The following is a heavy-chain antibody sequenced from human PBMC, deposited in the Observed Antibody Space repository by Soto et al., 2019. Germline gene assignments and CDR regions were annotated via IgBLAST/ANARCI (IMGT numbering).Heavy chain of an antibody. CDR1: CGSISSGGYS. CDR3: ASSHAGAHITAAVH. D-gene: IGHD6-13*01. J-gene: IGHJ4*02. V-gene: IGHV4-30-2*01. CDR2: IYHSGST. Sequence: QLQLQESGSGLVKPSQTLSLTCAVSCGSISSGGYSWSWIRQPPGKGLEWIGYIYHSGSTYYNPSLTSRVTISVDRSKNQFSLKLSSVTAADTAVYYCASSHAGAHITAAVHWGQGTLVTVSS.